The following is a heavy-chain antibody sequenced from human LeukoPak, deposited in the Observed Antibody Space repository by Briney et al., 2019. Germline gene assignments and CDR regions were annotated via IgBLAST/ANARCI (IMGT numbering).Heavy chain of an antibody. Sequence: GGSLRLSCAASGFTFSDYYMSWIRQAPGKGLEWVSYISSSGSAIYYADSVKGRFTISRDNAKNSLYLQMNSLRAEDTAAYYCARDLYYDSSGLFGYWGQGTLVTVSS. V-gene: IGHV3-11*01. D-gene: IGHD3-22*01. CDR2: ISSSGSAI. CDR3: ARDLYYDSSGLFGY. CDR1: GFTFSDYY. J-gene: IGHJ4*02.